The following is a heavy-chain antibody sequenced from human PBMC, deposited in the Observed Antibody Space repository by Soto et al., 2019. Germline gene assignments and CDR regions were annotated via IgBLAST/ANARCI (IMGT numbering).Heavy chain of an antibody. Sequence: EEQLLEAGGGLVQPGGSLRLSCAASGFSFRNYGMSWVRQAPGKGLEWLSAIIGNGDTAYYADSVRGRFTISRDNSKNTLYLQLNDLGAEDTAIYYCAKDYDYGDSLPFDYWGQGTLVTVSS. CDR2: IIGNGDTA. D-gene: IGHD4-17*01. J-gene: IGHJ4*02. CDR1: GFSFRNYG. CDR3: AKDYDYGDSLPFDY. V-gene: IGHV3-23*01.